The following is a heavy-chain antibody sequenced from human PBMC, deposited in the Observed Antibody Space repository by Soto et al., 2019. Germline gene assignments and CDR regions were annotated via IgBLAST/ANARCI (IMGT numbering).Heavy chain of an antibody. CDR3: PRTPRRMNSLGLGIGKMDL. J-gene: IGHJ6*02. Sequence: PGGSXKLSFGRSGYGFTRYWIVLALQMQGKGLYWVWRIDPSDSYTNYSPSFQGHVTISAEKSISTAYLQWSSLKASDTAMYYCPRTPRRMNSLGLGIGKMDLWGQGTTVTVSS. CDR2: IDPSDSYT. D-gene: IGHD6-13*01. V-gene: IGHV5-10-1*01. CDR1: GYGFTRYW.